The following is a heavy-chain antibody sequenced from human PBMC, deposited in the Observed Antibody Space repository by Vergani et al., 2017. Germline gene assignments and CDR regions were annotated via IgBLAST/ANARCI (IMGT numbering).Heavy chain of an antibody. J-gene: IGHJ3*02. Sequence: QVQLVESGGGVVQPGRSLRLSCAASGFTFSSYGMHWVRQAPGKGLEWVAVISYDGSNKYYADSVKGRFTISKNNSKNTLYMQMNSRRAEDTAVNYCAREPPTYYYDSSGYYPRAFDIWGQGTMVTVSS. V-gene: IGHV3-30*03. D-gene: IGHD3-22*01. CDR3: AREPPTYYYDSSGYYPRAFDI. CDR1: GFTFSSYG. CDR2: ISYDGSNK.